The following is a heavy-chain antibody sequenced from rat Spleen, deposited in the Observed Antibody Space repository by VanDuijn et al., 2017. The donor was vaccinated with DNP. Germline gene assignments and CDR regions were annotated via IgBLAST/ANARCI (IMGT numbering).Heavy chain of an antibody. J-gene: IGHJ1*01. Sequence: EIQLQESGPGLVKPSQSLSLTCSVTGYTITSGCDWNWIRKFPGNKMEWMGYISHSGSSDYNPSLKSRMSITRDTSKNQFVLQLNSVTTEDTATYYCAREVLFSNNYWYFDFWGPGTMVTVSS. D-gene: IGHD1-10*01. CDR3: AREVLFSNNYWYFDF. CDR2: ISHSGSS. V-gene: IGHV3-4*01. CDR1: GYTITSGCD.